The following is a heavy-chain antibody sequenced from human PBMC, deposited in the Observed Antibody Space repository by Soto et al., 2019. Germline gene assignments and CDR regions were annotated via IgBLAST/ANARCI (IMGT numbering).Heavy chain of an antibody. CDR3: ASKYYYDSSGYYYGSYFDY. D-gene: IGHD3-22*01. J-gene: IGHJ4*02. V-gene: IGHV3-30*04. CDR2: VSHDGSNK. Sequence: PWGSLRLSCAASGFTFSTFAMHWVRQAPGKGLEWVATVSHDGSNKYYAYSVKGLFSISRDNSKYTLYLQMNSLRAEDTAVYYCASKYYYDSSGYYYGSYFDYWGQGTLVTVSS. CDR1: GFTFSTFA.